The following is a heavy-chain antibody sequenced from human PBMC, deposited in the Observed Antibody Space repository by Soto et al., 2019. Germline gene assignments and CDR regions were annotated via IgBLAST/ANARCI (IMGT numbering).Heavy chain of an antibody. J-gene: IGHJ5*02. CDR2: ITAYNGNT. D-gene: IGHD3-16*02. CDR1: EYTFTNYA. CDR3: AREGPNHRLS. V-gene: IGHV1-3*01. Sequence: ASVKVSCKASEYTFTNYALHWVRQAPGQRLEWMGWITAYNGNTKYAQKWQGRVTMTTDTSTSTAYMELRSLRSDDTAVYYCAREGPNHRLSWGQGTLVTVSS.